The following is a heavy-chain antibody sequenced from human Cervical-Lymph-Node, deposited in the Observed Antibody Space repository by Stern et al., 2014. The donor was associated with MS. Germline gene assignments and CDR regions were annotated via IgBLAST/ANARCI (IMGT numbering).Heavy chain of an antibody. CDR1: GFTFSSYA. J-gene: IGHJ4*02. CDR2: ISYDGSNK. V-gene: IGHV3-30*01. CDR3: ARAHLYDFWSGYYSESYFDY. Sequence: QVQLVESGGGVVQPGRSLRLSCAASGFTFSSYAMHWVRQAPGKGLEWVAVISYDGSNKYYADSVKGRFTISRDNSKNTLYLQMNSLRAEDTAVYYCARAHLYDFWSGYYSESYFDYWGQGTLVTVSS. D-gene: IGHD3-3*01.